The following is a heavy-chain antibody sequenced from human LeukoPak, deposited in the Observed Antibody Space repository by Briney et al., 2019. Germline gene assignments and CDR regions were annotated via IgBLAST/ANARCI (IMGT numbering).Heavy chain of an antibody. CDR1: GFTLSSYW. CDR2: INSDGSDT. D-gene: IGHD2-15*01. V-gene: IGHV3-74*01. J-gene: IGHJ4*02. CDR3: ARGLHCSDANCYSRPFDY. Sequence: PGGSLRLSCAASGFTLSSYWMHWVRQAPGKGLVWVSRINSDGSDTTYADSVKGRFTISRGNAKNTLYLLLNSLRAEDTAVYYCARGLHCSDANCYSRPFDYWGQGTLVTVSS.